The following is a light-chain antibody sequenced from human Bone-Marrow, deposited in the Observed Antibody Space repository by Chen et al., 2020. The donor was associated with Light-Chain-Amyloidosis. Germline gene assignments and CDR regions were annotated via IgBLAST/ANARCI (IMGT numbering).Light chain of an antibody. CDR2: RDT. V-gene: IGLV3-25*03. J-gene: IGLJ2*01. Sequence: SYELTQPPSVSVSPGQTARITCSGDDLPTKYAYWYQQKPGQAPVLVIHRDTERPSGISERFSGSSSGTTATLTISGVQAEDEADYHWQAADSSGTYEVIFGRGTKLTVL. CDR3: QAADSSGTYEVI. CDR1: DLPTKY.